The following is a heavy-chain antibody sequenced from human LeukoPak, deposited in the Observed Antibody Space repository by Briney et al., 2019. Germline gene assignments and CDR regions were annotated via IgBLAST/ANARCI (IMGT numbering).Heavy chain of an antibody. J-gene: IGHJ4*02. CDR2: ISTYNGNT. D-gene: IGHD3-22*01. V-gene: IGHV1-18*01. CDR3: ARASFDSNGYYIY. CDR1: GYAFTSFS. Sequence: ASVKVSCKASGYAFTSFSITWVRQAPGQGLEWMGWISTYNGNTNYPQKLQGRLTMTTDTSTATAYMGLRSLRSDDTAVYYCARASFDSNGYYIYWGQGTLVTVSS.